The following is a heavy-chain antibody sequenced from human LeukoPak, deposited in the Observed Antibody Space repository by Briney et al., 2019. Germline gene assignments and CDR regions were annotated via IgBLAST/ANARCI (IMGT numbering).Heavy chain of an antibody. Sequence: SETLSLTCAVYGGSFSGYYWSWIRQPPGKGLEWIGEINHSGSTNYNPSLKSRVTISVDTSKNQFSLKLSSVTAADTAVYYCAREGANDAFDIWGQGTMVTVSS. CDR1: GGSFSGYY. V-gene: IGHV4-34*01. CDR2: INHSGST. J-gene: IGHJ3*02. CDR3: AREGANDAFDI. D-gene: IGHD1-26*01.